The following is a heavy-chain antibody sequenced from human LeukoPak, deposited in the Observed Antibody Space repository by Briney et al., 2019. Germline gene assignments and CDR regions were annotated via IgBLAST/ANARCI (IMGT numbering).Heavy chain of an antibody. Sequence: ASVKVSCKASGYTFTSYYMHWVRQAPGQGLEWMGIINPSGGSTSYAQKFQGRVTMTRDTSTSTVYMELSSLRSEDTAVYYCARLDSLSAPYYYYGMDVWGQGTTVTVSS. CDR1: GYTFTSYY. J-gene: IGHJ6*02. V-gene: IGHV1-46*01. D-gene: IGHD2/OR15-2a*01. CDR3: ARLDSLSAPYYYYGMDV. CDR2: INPSGGST.